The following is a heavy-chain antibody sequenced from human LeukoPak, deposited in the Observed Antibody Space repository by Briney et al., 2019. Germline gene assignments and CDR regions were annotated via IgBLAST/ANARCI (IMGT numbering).Heavy chain of an antibody. Sequence: PGGSLRLSCAASGFTFDDYGMSWVRQAPGKGLEWVSGINWNGGSIDYGDSVKGRFTISRDNSKNTLYLQMNSLRGEDTAVYYCAKEPYSSVYYFYYMDVWGKGTTVTVSS. CDR1: GFTFDDYG. V-gene: IGHV3-20*04. CDR3: AKEPYSSVYYFYYMDV. CDR2: INWNGGSI. D-gene: IGHD6-25*01. J-gene: IGHJ6*03.